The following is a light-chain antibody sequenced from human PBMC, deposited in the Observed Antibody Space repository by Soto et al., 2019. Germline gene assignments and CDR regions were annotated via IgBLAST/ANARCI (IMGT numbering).Light chain of an antibody. CDR1: SSDIGTYDH. V-gene: IGLV2-14*01. Sequence: QSVLTQPASVSGSPGQSITISCSGTSSDIGTYDHVAWFQQFPGKTPKLVIYSVSDRPSGVSYRFSGSKSGNTASLTISGLQADAEADYYCISYTVSRSYVFGTGTTVTVL. CDR2: SVS. CDR3: ISYTVSRSYV. J-gene: IGLJ1*01.